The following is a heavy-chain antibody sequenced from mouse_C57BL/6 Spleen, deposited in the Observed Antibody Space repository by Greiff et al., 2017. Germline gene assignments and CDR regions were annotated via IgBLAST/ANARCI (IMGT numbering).Heavy chain of an antibody. Sequence: ESGPGLVKPSQSLSLTCSVTGYSITSGYYWNWVRQFPGNKLEWMGYISYDGSNNYNPSLKNRISITRDTSKNQFFLKLNSVTTEDTATYYCASIYYDYEYYFDYWGQGTTLTVSS. J-gene: IGHJ2*01. D-gene: IGHD2-4*01. CDR3: ASIYYDYEYYFDY. CDR1: GYSITSGYY. V-gene: IGHV3-6*01. CDR2: ISYDGSN.